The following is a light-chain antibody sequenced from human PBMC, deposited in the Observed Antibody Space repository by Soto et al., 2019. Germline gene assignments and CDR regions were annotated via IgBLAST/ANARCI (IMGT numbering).Light chain of an antibody. V-gene: IGKV3-20*01. CDR3: QQYGSSPRK. J-gene: IGKJ1*01. CDR1: QSVSSSY. Sequence: EIVWTQSPGTLSLSPGERATLSCRASQSVSSSYLAWYQQKPGQAPRLLIYGASSRATGIPDRFSGSGSGTAFTLTINRLEPEYFAAYYCQQYGSSPRKFGQGTKVEIK. CDR2: GAS.